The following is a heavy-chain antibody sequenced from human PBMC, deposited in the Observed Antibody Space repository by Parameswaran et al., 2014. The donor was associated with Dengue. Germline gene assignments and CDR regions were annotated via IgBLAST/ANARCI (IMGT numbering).Heavy chain of an antibody. CDR3: ARDPDHLQEGY. J-gene: IGHJ4*02. Sequence: WIRQPPGKGLEWVSYISSSGSTIYYADSVKGRFTISRDNAKNSLYLQMNSLRAEDTAVYYCARDPDHLQEGYWGQGTLVTVSS. V-gene: IGHV3-11*01. CDR2: ISSSGSTI. D-gene: IGHD5-24*01.